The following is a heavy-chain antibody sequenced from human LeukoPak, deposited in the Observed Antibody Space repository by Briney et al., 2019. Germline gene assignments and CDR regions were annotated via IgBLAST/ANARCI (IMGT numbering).Heavy chain of an antibody. CDR2: ISGSGGST. J-gene: IGHJ4*02. V-gene: IGHV3-23*01. CDR3: AKDREGGFDY. D-gene: IGHD1-26*01. CDR1: GFTFSSYA. Sequence: PGASLRLSCAASGFTFSSYAMSWVRQAPGKGLEWVSAISGSGGSTYYADSVKGRFTIPRDNSKNTLYLQMNSLRAEDTAVYYCAKDREGGFDYWGQGTLVTVSS.